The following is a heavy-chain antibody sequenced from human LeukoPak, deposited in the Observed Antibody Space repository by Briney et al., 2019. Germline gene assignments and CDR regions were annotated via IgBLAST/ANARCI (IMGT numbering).Heavy chain of an antibody. Sequence: GGSLRLSCAASGFTFSNAWMNWARQAPGKGLEWVGRIKSKTDGGTTDYAAPVKGRFTISRDDSKNTLYLQMNSLKTEDTAVYYCSSNGYYYDSSGYYKVDYWGQGTLVTVSS. CDR3: SSNGYYYDSSGYYKVDY. CDR1: GFTFSNAW. CDR2: IKSKTDGGTT. J-gene: IGHJ4*02. D-gene: IGHD3-22*01. V-gene: IGHV3-15*07.